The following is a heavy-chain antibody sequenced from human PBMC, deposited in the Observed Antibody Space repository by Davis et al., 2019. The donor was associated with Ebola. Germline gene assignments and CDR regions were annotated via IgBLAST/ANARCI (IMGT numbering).Heavy chain of an antibody. J-gene: IGHJ6*03. V-gene: IGHV3-23*01. CDR1: GFTFSSYA. CDR2: ISGSGGST. CDR3: AKSPKGYCSSTSCYTRDYYYYMDV. Sequence: GESLKISCAASGFTFSSYAMSWVRQAPGKGLEWVSAISGSGGSTYYADSVKGRFTISRDNSKNTLYLQMNSLRAEDTAVYYCAKSPKGYCSSTSCYTRDYYYYMDVWGKGTTVTVSS. D-gene: IGHD2-2*02.